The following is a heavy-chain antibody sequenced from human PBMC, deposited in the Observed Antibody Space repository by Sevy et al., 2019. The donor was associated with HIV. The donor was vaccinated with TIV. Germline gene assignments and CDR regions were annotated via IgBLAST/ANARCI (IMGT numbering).Heavy chain of an antibody. V-gene: IGHV3-73*01. Sequence: GGFLRLSCAASGFTFSGSAMHWVRQASGKGLEWVGRIRSKANSYATAYAASEKGRFTISRDDSKNTAYLQMNSLKTEDTAVYYCTRQGGKYSSSWGEGFDPWGQGTLVTVSS. J-gene: IGHJ5*02. CDR3: TRQGGKYSSSWGEGFDP. CDR1: GFTFSGSA. CDR2: IRSKANSYAT. D-gene: IGHD6-13*01.